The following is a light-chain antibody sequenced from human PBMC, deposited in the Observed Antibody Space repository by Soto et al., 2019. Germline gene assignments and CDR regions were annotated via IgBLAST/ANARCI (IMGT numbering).Light chain of an antibody. CDR1: SSDDDGYNY. CDR3: CSYAGSYTFYV. J-gene: IGLJ1*01. CDR2: DVS. V-gene: IGLV2-11*01. Sequence: QSALTQPRSVSGSPGQSVTISCTGTSSDDDGYNYVSWYQQHPGKAPKLMIYDVSMRPLGVPDRFSGSKSGNTASLTISGFQAEDEADYYCCSYAGSYTFYVFGTGTKVTVL.